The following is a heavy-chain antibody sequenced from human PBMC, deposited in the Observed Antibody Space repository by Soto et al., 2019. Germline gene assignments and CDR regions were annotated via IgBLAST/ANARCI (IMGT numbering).Heavy chain of an antibody. Sequence: QVHLVQSGAVVENPGASVKVSCKASGYTFTNFGINWVRQAPGQGLEWMGWITPYNGNANYPQKPEDRLTITTDTSTNTAYLELRSLRSDDTAVYFCARARMFSGAHHDYWGQGTRVTVSS. CDR2: ITPYNGNA. J-gene: IGHJ4*02. D-gene: IGHD1-26*01. CDR1: GYTFTNFG. CDR3: ARARMFSGAHHDY. V-gene: IGHV1-18*04.